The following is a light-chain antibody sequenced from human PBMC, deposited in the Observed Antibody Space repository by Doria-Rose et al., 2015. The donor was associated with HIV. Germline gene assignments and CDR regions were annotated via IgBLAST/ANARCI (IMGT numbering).Light chain of an antibody. J-gene: IGLJ3*02. CDR3: QSYDSSLSGVV. Sequence: QSVVTQPPSVSGAPGQRVTISCTGSSSNIGAGYGVHWYQQLPGTAPKLLIYGNINRPSGVADRFSGSKSGTSASLAITGLQAEDEAVYYCQSYDSSLSGVVFGGGTKLTVL. CDR1: SSNIGAGYG. V-gene: IGLV1-40*01. CDR2: GNI.